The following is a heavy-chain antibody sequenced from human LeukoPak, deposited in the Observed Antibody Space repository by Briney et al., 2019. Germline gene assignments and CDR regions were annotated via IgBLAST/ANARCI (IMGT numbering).Heavy chain of an antibody. D-gene: IGHD3-16*02. CDR2: IAYDGGNK. J-gene: IGHJ4*02. Sequence: GGSLRLSCAASGFTFSSYAIHWVRQAPGKGLEWVAVIAYDGGNKYYADSVKGRFTISRDNSKNTLFLQMNSLRAEDTAVYYCARDPRWNFDYWGQGTLVTVSS. CDR1: GFTFSSYA. CDR3: ARDPRWNFDY. V-gene: IGHV3-30-3*01.